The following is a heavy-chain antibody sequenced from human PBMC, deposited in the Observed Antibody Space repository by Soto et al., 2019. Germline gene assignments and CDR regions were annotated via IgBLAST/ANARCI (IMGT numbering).Heavy chain of an antibody. J-gene: IGHJ5*02. CDR2: ISAYNGNT. D-gene: IGHD1-1*01. Sequence: ASVKVSCKASGYTFTSYGISWVRQAPGQGLEWMGWISAYNGNTNYAQKLKGRVNMTTDTSTSAAYMELRCLRSDDPAVYYFARDMKLVRRNWFDPWGQGTLVTVSS. CDR1: GYTFTSYG. V-gene: IGHV1-18*01. CDR3: ARDMKLVRRNWFDP.